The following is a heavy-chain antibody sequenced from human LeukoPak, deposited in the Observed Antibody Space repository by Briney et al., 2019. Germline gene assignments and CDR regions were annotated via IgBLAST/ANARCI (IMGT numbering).Heavy chain of an antibody. D-gene: IGHD6-19*01. V-gene: IGHV3-21*01. CDR2: IISSSYI. CDR3: ARAPVAGYFDY. CDR1: GFTFNSYS. Sequence: GGSLRLSCAASGFTFNSYSMNWVRQAPGKGLEWVSSIISSSYIYYAASVKRRFTISRDNAKNTLYLQMNSLRAEDTAVYYCARAPVAGYFDYWGQGTLVTVSS. J-gene: IGHJ4*02.